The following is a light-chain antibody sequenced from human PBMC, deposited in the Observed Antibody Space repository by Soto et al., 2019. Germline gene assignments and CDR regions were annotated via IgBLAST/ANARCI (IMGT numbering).Light chain of an antibody. CDR1: QRVSSN. CDR2: GAS. CDR3: QQYNDWPPIT. J-gene: IGKJ5*01. V-gene: IGKV3-15*01. Sequence: EIVMTQSPATLSVSPWERATLYCRARQRVSSNLAWYQQKPGQPPRLVIYGASTRATGVPARFSGSGSGTEFTLTISSLQSEDFEVYYCQQYNDWPPITFGQGTRLEIK.